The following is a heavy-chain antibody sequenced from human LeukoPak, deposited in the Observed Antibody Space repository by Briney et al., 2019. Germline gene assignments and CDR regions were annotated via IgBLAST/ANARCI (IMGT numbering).Heavy chain of an antibody. CDR1: GGSISSYY. V-gene: IGHV4-59*08. CDR2: IYYSGST. Sequence: SETLSLTCTVSGGSISSYYWSWIRQPPGKGLEWIGYIYYSGSTNYNPSLKSRVTISVDTSKNQFSLKLSSVTAADTAVYYCARRPSAAGYYYYGMDVWGQGTTVTVSS. D-gene: IGHD6-13*01. CDR3: ARRPSAAGYYYYGMDV. J-gene: IGHJ6*02.